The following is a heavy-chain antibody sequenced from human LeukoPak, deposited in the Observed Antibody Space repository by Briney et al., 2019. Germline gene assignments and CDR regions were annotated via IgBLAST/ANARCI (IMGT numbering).Heavy chain of an antibody. Sequence: SETLSLTCTVSGGSISSSSYYWGWIRQSPGKGLEWIGSIYYSGSTYYNPSLKSRVTISVDTSKNQFSLKLSSVTAADTAVYYCARAKAKAAYFDYWGQGTLVTVSS. CDR2: IYYSGST. V-gene: IGHV4-39*07. CDR3: ARAKAKAAYFDY. J-gene: IGHJ4*02. CDR1: GGSISSSSYY. D-gene: IGHD6-13*01.